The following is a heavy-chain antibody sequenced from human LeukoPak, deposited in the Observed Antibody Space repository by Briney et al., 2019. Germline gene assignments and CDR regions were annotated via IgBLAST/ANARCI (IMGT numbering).Heavy chain of an antibody. V-gene: IGHV1-2*02. D-gene: IGHD3-22*01. J-gene: IGHJ4*02. Sequence: ASVKVSCKASGYTFTGYYMHWVRQAPGQGLEWMGWINPNSGGTNYAQKFQGRVTMTRDTSISTAYMELSRLRSDDTAVYYCARDEDTNYDSSGYYYVLGNWGQGTLVTVSS. CDR3: ARDEDTNYDSSGYYYVLGN. CDR2: INPNSGGT. CDR1: GYTFTGYY.